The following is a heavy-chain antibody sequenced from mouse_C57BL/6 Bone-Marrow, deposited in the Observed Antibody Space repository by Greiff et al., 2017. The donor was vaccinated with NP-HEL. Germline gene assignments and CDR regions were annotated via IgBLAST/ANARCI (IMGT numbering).Heavy chain of an antibody. CDR1: GFTFSDFY. CDR3: ARDRTGTGYFDY. V-gene: IGHV7-1*01. J-gene: IGHJ2*01. D-gene: IGHD4-1*01. CDR2: SRNKANDYTT. Sequence: EVMLVESGGGLVQSGRSLRLSCATSGFTFSDFYMEWVRQAPGKGLEWIAASRNKANDYTTEYSASVKGRFIVSRDTSQSILYLQMNALRADDTAIYYCARDRTGTGYFDYWGQGTTLTVSS.